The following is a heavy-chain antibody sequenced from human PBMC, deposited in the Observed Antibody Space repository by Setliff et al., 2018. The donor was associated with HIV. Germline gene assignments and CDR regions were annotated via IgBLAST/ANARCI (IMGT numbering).Heavy chain of an antibody. V-gene: IGHV4-59*08. J-gene: IGHJ5*02. CDR3: ARQHGSSWRFDP. D-gene: IGHD6-13*01. CDR1: GESFSGYY. CDR2: NFNSGST. Sequence: SETLSLTCAVYGESFSGYYWSWIRQPPEKGLEWIGYNFNSGSTNYNPSLKSRVTISVDMSKNQFSLRLDSVTAADTAVYYCARQHGSSWRFDPWGQGTLVTVSS.